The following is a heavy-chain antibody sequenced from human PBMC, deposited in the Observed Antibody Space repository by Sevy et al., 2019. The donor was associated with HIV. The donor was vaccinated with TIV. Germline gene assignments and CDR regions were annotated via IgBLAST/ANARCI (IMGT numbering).Heavy chain of an antibody. CDR1: GYTFTSYG. CDR2: ISAYNGNT. CDR3: ARDSFGELSDYYYYGMDV. D-gene: IGHD3-10*01. Sequence: ASVKVSCKASGYTFTSYGISWVRQAPGQGLEWMGWISAYNGNTNYAQKLQGRVTMTTDTSTSTAYMELRSLRSDDTGVYYCARDSFGELSDYYYYGMDVWGQGTTVTVSS. V-gene: IGHV1-18*01. J-gene: IGHJ6*02.